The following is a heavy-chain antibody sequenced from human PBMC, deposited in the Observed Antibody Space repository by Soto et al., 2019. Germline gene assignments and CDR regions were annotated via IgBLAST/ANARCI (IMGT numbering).Heavy chain of an antibody. V-gene: IGHV3-30-3*01. J-gene: IGHJ6*02. CDR1: GFTFSTYT. CDR2: MSYDGSNK. Sequence: QVHLVESGGGVVQPGRSLRLSCAASGFTFSTYTMHWVRQAPGKGLEWVAVMSYDGSNKYYADSVKGRFTVSRDNSKNTLYLQMNSLRAKDTAVYYYARTRGAYYDFCSGPRSTYYYYSMDVWGQGTTVTVSS. D-gene: IGHD3-3*01. CDR3: ARTRGAYYDFCSGPRSTYYYYSMDV.